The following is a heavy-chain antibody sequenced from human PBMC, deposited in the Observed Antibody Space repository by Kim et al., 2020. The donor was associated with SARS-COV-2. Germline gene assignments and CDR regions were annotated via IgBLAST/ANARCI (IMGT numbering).Heavy chain of an antibody. D-gene: IGHD1-26*01. V-gene: IGHV1-18*04. CDR1: GYGFTSYG. Sequence: ASVKVSCKASGYGFTSYGIHWVRQAPGQGLEWLGWISAYYGNTNYAQRLQDRVTMTTDTSTSTAYMELRSLRPDDTAVYYCARDHGVGLTQGQFDCWGQGTLVTVSS. CDR2: ISAYYGNT. CDR3: ARDHGVGLTQGQFDC. J-gene: IGHJ4*02.